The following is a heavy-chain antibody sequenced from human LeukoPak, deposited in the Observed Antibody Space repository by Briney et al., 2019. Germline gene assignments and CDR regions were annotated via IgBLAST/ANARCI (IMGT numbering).Heavy chain of an antibody. J-gene: IGHJ4*02. CDR2: ISWNSGSI. CDR1: GFTFDDYA. CDR3: ARGDFWSGLFFEY. V-gene: IGHV3-9*01. D-gene: IGHD3-3*01. Sequence: GGSLRLSCAASGFTFDDYAMHWVRQAPGKGLEWVSGISWNSGSIGYADSVKGRFTISRDNAKNSLYLQMNSLRAEDTAVYYCARGDFWSGLFFEYWGQGTLVTVSS.